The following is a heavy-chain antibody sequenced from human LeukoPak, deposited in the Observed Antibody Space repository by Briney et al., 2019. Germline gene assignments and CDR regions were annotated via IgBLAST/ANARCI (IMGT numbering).Heavy chain of an antibody. CDR2: ISPSTTRT. CDR1: GITLSDHY. V-gene: IGHV3-11*03. Sequence: GGSLRLSCAASGITLSDHYMDWVRQAPGKGLEWVSYISPSTTRTPYAASVKGRFTISRDNAENSLYLQMVSLRAEDTALYYCARVVTTAAAGTVDYWGQGTLVTVSS. J-gene: IGHJ4*02. D-gene: IGHD6-13*01. CDR3: ARVVTTAAAGTVDY.